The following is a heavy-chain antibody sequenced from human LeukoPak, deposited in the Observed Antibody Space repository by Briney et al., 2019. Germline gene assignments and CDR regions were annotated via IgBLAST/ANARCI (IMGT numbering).Heavy chain of an antibody. CDR2: IYYSGST. V-gene: IGHV4-39*07. CDR1: GGSLSSSSYY. CDR3: ARLRDTAMAKCSFDY. Sequence: PSGTLSLTCTVSGGSLSSSSYYWGWIRQPPGRGLEWIGSIYYSGSTYYNPSLKSRVTMSVDTSKQQFSLKLSSVTASDTAVYYCARLRDTAMAKCSFDYWGQGTLVTVSS. D-gene: IGHD5-18*01. J-gene: IGHJ4*02.